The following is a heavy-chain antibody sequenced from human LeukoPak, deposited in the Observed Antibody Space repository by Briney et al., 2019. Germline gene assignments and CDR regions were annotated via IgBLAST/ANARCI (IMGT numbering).Heavy chain of an antibody. CDR3: ARVPKQWLVKGWFDP. Sequence: SQTLSLTCAVSGGSISSGGYSWSWIRQPPGKGLEWIGYIYYSGSTYYNPSLKSRVTISVDTSKNQFSLKLSSVTAADTAVYYCARVPKQWLVKGWFDPWGQGTLVTVSS. V-gene: IGHV4-30-4*07. J-gene: IGHJ5*02. CDR2: IYYSGST. D-gene: IGHD6-19*01. CDR1: GGSISSGGYS.